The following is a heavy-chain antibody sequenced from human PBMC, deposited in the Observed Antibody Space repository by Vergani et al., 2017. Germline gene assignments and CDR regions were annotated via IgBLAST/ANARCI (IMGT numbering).Heavy chain of an antibody. D-gene: IGHD1-1*01. CDR1: GFTFRDFY. CDR3: AGGNWNDGFNSYYYMDV. CDR2: ISDSGTSI. Sequence: QVQLVESGGTLVKPGGSLRLSCAASGFTFRDFYMTWIRQVPGKGLEWVSHISDSGTSINYADSVKGRFTVSRDNAKKSLYLQMTRLRVEDTAVYYCAGGNWNDGFNSYYYMDVWGKGTTVTVSS. J-gene: IGHJ6*03. V-gene: IGHV3-11*01.